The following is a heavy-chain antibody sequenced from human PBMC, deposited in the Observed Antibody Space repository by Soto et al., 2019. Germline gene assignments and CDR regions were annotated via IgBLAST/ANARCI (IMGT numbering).Heavy chain of an antibody. CDR3: ARDVIAAAGTAG. CDR1: GYTFIKYG. V-gene: IGHV1-69*13. D-gene: IGHD6-13*01. CDR2: IIPIFGTA. J-gene: IGHJ4*02. Sequence: SVKVSCKASGYTFIKYGITWVRQAPGQGLEWMGGIIPIFGTANYAQKFQGRVTITADESTSTAYMELSSLRSEDTAVYYCARDVIAAAGTAGWGQGTLVTVSS.